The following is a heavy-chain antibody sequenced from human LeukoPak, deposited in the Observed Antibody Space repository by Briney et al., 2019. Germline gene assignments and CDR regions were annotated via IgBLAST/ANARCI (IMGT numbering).Heavy chain of an antibody. CDR3: AKFPHNYDILTGYYDY. J-gene: IGHJ4*02. CDR2: INHSGST. V-gene: IGHV4-34*01. Sequence: PSETLSLTCAVYGGSFSGYYWSWIRQPPGKGLEWLGEINHSGSTNYNPSLKSRVTISVDTSKNQFSLKLSSVTAADTAVYYCAKFPHNYDILTGYYDYWGQGTLVTVSS. CDR1: GGSFSGYY. D-gene: IGHD3-9*01.